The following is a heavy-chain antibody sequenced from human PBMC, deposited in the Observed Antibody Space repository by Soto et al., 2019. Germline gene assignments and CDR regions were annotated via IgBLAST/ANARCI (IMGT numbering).Heavy chain of an antibody. CDR2: IYYSGNT. D-gene: IGHD3-16*01. J-gene: IGHJ4*02. V-gene: IGHV4-30-4*01. CDR3: AREGGESSDGLYYFDS. CDR1: GGSTSSDNY. Sequence: QVQLQESGPGLVKPSQTLSLTCTVSGGSTSSDNYWSWIRQPPGKGLEWIGNIYYSGNTDYNPSLQSRLALSLDTSKNQFSLKLSSVTAADTAVYFCAREGGESSDGLYYFDSWGQGSLVTVSS.